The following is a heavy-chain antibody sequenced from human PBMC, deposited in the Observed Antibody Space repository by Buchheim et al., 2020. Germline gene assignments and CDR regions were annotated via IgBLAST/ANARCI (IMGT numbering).Heavy chain of an antibody. V-gene: IGHV3-23*01. J-gene: IGHJ6*02. CDR1: GFTFSSYA. CDR2: VSGSGNNT. D-gene: IGHD3-10*01. Sequence: EVQLLESGGGLVQPGGSLRLSCAASGFTFSSYAMNWVRQAPGKGLEWVSAVSGSGNNTYYADSVKGRFTISRVNSKNTLYLQMNSLRAEDTALYYCAKGDPEIRGILANYYYYGMDVWGQGTT. CDR3: AKGDPEIRGILANYYYYGMDV.